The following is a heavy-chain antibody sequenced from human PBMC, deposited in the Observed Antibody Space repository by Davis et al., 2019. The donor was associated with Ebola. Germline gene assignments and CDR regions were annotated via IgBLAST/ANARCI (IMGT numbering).Heavy chain of an antibody. CDR1: GDSVSSNTVA. CDR2: TYYISKWYT. CDR3: ARGSMVAGNFDS. J-gene: IGHJ4*02. V-gene: IGHV6-1*01. D-gene: IGHD2-15*01. Sequence: PSETLSLTCAISGDSVSSNTVAWTWIRQSPSGGLEWLGRTYYISKWYTGYAVSVKSRIIIRPDTSKNQFSLQLNSVTPEDTAVYYCARGSMVAGNFDSWGQGTLVTVSS.